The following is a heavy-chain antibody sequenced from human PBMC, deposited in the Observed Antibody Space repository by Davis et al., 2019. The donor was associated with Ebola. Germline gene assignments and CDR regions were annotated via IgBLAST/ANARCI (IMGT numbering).Heavy chain of an antibody. J-gene: IGHJ5*02. D-gene: IGHD2-2*01. Sequence: PGGSLRLSCAASGFTVSSNYMSWVRQAPGKGLEWVSSISSSSSYIYYADSVKGRFTISRDNAKNSLYLQMNSLRAEDTAVYYCARDRVEYQLHGWFDPWGQGTLVTVSS. CDR2: ISSSSSYI. CDR3: ARDRVEYQLHGWFDP. V-gene: IGHV3-21*01. CDR1: GFTVSSNY.